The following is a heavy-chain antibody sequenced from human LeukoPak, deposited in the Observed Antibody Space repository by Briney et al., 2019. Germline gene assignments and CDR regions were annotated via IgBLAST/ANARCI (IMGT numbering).Heavy chain of an antibody. Sequence: PGGSLRLSCAASGFTFSSYAMHWVRQAPGKGLEWVAVISYDGSNKYYADSVKGRFTISRDNSKNTLYLQMNSLRAEDTAVYYCARVVGSRGYYYYMDVWGKGTTVTVSS. V-gene: IGHV3-30*14. CDR1: GFTFSSYA. CDR3: ARVVGSRGYYYYMDV. J-gene: IGHJ6*03. CDR2: ISYDGSNK. D-gene: IGHD1-26*01.